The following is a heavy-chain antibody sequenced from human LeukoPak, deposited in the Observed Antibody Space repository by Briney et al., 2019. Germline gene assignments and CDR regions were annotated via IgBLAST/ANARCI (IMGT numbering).Heavy chain of an antibody. V-gene: IGHV3-30*03. CDR2: ITYDGSNK. CDR3: ARDWFVWQQSDY. Sequence: GGSLRLSCAASGFTFRIYNTHWVRQAPGKGLEWVAVITYDGSNKYYSDSVRGRFTISRDNAKNSLYLQMNSLRAEDTAVYYCARDWFVWQQSDYWGQGTLVTVSS. D-gene: IGHD6-13*01. J-gene: IGHJ4*02. CDR1: GFTFRIYN.